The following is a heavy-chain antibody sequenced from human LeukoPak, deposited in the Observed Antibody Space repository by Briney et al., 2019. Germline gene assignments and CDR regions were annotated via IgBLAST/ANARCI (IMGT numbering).Heavy chain of an antibody. CDR1: GFTFSSYA. Sequence: GGSLRLSCAASGFTFSSYAMSWVRQAPGKGLEWVSAISGSGGSTYYADSVKGRFTISRDNSKNTLYLQMNSLRAEDTAVYYCTTDLFYDFWSGHDYWGQGTLVTVSS. V-gene: IGHV3-23*01. J-gene: IGHJ4*02. CDR3: TTDLFYDFWSGHDY. CDR2: ISGSGGST. D-gene: IGHD3-3*01.